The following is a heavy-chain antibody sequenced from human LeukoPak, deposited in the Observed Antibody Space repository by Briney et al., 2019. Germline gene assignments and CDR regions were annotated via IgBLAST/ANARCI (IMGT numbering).Heavy chain of an antibody. Sequence: SETLSLTCTVSGGSITDYYWIWIRQPPGKGLEYIGYIYYYGATNYNPSLKSRVTISVDTSKNQFSLNLRSVTAADTAVYYCTRSDYSTYFNYWGPGTLVTVSS. V-gene: IGHV4-59*01. D-gene: IGHD2-15*01. CDR1: GGSITDYY. CDR2: IYYYGAT. CDR3: TRSDYSTYFNY. J-gene: IGHJ4*02.